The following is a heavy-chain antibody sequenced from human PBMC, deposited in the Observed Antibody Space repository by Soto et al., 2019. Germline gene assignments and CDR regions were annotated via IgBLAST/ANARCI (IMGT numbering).Heavy chain of an antibody. CDR2: IYYSGST. V-gene: IGHV4-31*03. CDR1: GGSISSGDYY. D-gene: IGHD6-19*01. CDR3: ARDGEYSSGWYGFDY. J-gene: IGHJ4*02. Sequence: SETLSLTCTVSGGSISSGDYYWSWIRQHPGKGLEWIGYIYYSGSTYYNPSLKSRVTISVDTSKNQFSLKLSSVTAADTAVYYCARDGEYSSGWYGFDYWGQGTLVTVSS.